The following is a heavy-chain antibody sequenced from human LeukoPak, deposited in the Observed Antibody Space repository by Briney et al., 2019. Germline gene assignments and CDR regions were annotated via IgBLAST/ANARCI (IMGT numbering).Heavy chain of an antibody. CDR2: IYYSGST. Sequence: SETLSLTCTVSGGSISSSSYYWGWIRQPPGKGLEWIGTIYYSGSTYYNPSLKSRLTISVDTSKNQFSLKLSSVTAADTAVYYCARLYDWYFDLWGRGTLVTVSS. V-gene: IGHV4-39*01. CDR1: GGSISSSSYY. CDR3: ARLYDWYFDL. D-gene: IGHD3-3*01. J-gene: IGHJ2*01.